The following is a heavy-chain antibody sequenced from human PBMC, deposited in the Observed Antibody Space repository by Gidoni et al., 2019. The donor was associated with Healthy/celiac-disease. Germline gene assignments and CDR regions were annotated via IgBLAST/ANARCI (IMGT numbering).Heavy chain of an antibody. Sequence: EVQLVESGGGLVQPGRSLRLSCTASGFTFGDYAMSWVRQAPGKGLEWVGFIRSKAYGGTTEYAASVKGRFTISRDDSKSIAYLQMNSLKTEDTAVYYCTRGPGPCSSTSCYLYWGQGTLVTVSS. V-gene: IGHV3-49*04. CDR2: IRSKAYGGTT. J-gene: IGHJ4*02. CDR1: GFTFGDYA. CDR3: TRGPGPCSSTSCYLY. D-gene: IGHD2-2*01.